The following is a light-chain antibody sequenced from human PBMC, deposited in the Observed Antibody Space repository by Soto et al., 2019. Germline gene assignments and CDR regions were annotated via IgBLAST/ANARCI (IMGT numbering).Light chain of an antibody. V-gene: IGKV3-11*01. CDR2: GAS. Sequence: EVVLTQSPATLSLSPGDRAALSCKASQSVHTFLAWYQQKPGQAPRLLIYGASNRAAGIPARFSGSGSGTDFTLTINSLEPEDFAVYYCQQRSNWPPITFGQGTRLDIK. CDR1: QSVHTF. J-gene: IGKJ5*01. CDR3: QQRSNWPPIT.